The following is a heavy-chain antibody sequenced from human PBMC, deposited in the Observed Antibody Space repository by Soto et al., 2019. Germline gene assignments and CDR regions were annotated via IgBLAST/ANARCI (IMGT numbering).Heavy chain of an antibody. CDR2: IYYSGST. D-gene: IGHD1-1*01. Sequence: SETLSLTCTVSGGSISSYYWSWIRQPPGKGLEWIGYIYYSGSTNYNPSLKSRVSISVDTSKNQFSLKLSSVTAADTAVYYCARGTPMYYYGMDVWGQGTTVTVSS. CDR1: GGSISSYY. CDR3: ARGTPMYYYGMDV. J-gene: IGHJ6*02. V-gene: IGHV4-59*01.